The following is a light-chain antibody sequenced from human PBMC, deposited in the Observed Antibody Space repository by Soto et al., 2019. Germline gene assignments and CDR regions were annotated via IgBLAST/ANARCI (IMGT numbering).Light chain of an antibody. J-gene: IGKJ1*01. CDR2: LGS. V-gene: IGKV2-28*01. CDR3: MPALTTPRA. CDR1: QSLLHRYAYYY. Sequence: DIVMTQSPLSLPVTPGEPASISCRSSQSLLHRYAYYYLDWYLQKPGQSPQLLIYLGSIRAPGVPVTFRSSESGTDLTPKISRVEADDVGVYYCMPALTTPRASGQVTKV.